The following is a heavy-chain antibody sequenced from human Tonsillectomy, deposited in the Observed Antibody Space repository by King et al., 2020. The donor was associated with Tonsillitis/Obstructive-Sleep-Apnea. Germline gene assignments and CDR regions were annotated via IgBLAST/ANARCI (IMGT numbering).Heavy chain of an antibody. CDR2: INTNNGDP. V-gene: IGHV7-4-1*02. D-gene: IGHD2-21*02. J-gene: IGHJ4*02. CDR3: ARDSRFGDAFDS. Sequence: VQLVESGSELKKTGASVKVSCEASGYTFTSYAMNWVRQAPGQGLEWMGWINTNNGDPTYAQGFTRRFVFSLDTPVSTAYLQISSLKAEDTAVYYCARDSRFGDAFDSWGQGTLVTVSS. CDR1: GYTFTSYA.